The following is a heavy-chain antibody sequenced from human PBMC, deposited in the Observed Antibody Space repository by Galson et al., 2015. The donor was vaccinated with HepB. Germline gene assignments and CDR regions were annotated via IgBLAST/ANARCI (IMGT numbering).Heavy chain of an antibody. J-gene: IGHJ4*02. CDR3: ARERRGYSYGYGLGY. Sequence: SVKVSCKASGYTFTSYYMHWVRQAPGQGLEWMGIINPSGGSTSYAQKFQGRVTMTRDTSTSTVYMELSSLRSEDTAVYYCARERRGYSYGYGLGYWGQGTLVTVSS. CDR1: GYTFTSYY. D-gene: IGHD5-18*01. CDR2: INPSGGST. V-gene: IGHV1-46*01.